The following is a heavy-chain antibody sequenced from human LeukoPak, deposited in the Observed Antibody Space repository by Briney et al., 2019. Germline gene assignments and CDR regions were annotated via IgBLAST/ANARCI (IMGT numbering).Heavy chain of an antibody. D-gene: IGHD3-22*01. CDR2: ITSSGDGT. V-gene: IGHV3-23*01. CDR3: AKDRPNYYGSNGHYYRRDGEY. J-gene: IGHJ4*01. Sequence: GGSLRLSCAASGFTFSIYAMIWVSQAPGKGRLWVSSITSSGDGTYYADSVKGRFTISRDNSENMLYLQMNSLRVEDTAVYFCAKDRPNYYGSNGHYYRRDGEYWGHGTLVTVSS. CDR1: GFTFSIYA.